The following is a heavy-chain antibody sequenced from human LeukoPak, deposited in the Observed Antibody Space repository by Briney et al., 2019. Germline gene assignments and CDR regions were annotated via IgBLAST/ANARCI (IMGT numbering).Heavy chain of an antibody. J-gene: IGHJ4*02. CDR3: AKPARTDYADY. Sequence: GRSLRLSCAASGFTFSSYAMHWVRQAPGKGLEWVSSISGSGGSTYYADSVKGRFTISRDNSKNTLYLQMNSLRAEDTAIYYCAKPARTDYADYWGQGTLVTVSS. CDR2: ISGSGGST. V-gene: IGHV3-23*01. CDR1: GFTFSSYA. D-gene: IGHD1-14*01.